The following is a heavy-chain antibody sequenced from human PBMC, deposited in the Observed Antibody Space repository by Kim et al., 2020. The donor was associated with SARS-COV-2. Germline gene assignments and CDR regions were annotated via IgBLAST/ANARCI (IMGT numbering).Heavy chain of an antibody. CDR3: ARLPYYDSSGYYYFDY. J-gene: IGHJ4*02. CDR1: GYSFTSYW. CDR2: IYPGDSDT. V-gene: IGHV5-51*01. D-gene: IGHD3-22*01. Sequence: ESLKISCKGSGYSFTSYWIGWVRQMPGKGLEWMGIIYPGDSDTRYSPSFQGQVTISADKSISTAYLQWSSLKASDTAMYYCARLPYYDSSGYYYFDYWGQGTLVTVSS.